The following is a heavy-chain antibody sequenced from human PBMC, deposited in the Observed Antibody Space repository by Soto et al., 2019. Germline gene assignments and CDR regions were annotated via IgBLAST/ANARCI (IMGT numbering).Heavy chain of an antibody. D-gene: IGHD3-9*01. Sequence: EVKLVESGGDLVQRGGSLRLSCAASGFPFSSYWMHWVRHTPGKGLDWVARISGDGVTTYYADSVTGRFTVSRDNAKNTLSLQISGLRADDTAVYYCAREYYGLLTGYYTDYWGQGTLVSVSS. V-gene: IGHV3-74*01. CDR1: GFPFSSYW. CDR3: AREYYGLLTGYYTDY. CDR2: ISGDGVTT. J-gene: IGHJ4*02.